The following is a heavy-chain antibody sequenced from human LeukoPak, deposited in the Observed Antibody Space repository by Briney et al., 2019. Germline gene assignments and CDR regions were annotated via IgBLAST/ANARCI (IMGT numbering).Heavy chain of an antibody. V-gene: IGHV3-21*04. J-gene: IGHJ6*03. Sequence: GGSLRLSCAASGFTFSTYSMNWVRRAPGKGLEWVSSISSSGSYIYYADSMKGRFTISRDNAKNSLYLQMNSLRIEDTAVYYCARDREITFGGVIAYYYYYMDVWGKGTTVTVSS. CDR2: ISSSGSYI. CDR1: GFTFSTYS. D-gene: IGHD3-16*02. CDR3: ARDREITFGGVIAYYYYYMDV.